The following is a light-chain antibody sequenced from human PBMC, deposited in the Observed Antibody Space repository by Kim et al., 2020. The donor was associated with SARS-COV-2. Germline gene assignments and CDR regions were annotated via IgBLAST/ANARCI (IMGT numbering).Light chain of an antibody. Sequence: SPGERATLSCRARQSVSSYVAWYQQKPGQAPRLLIYDASNRATGIPARFSGSGSGTDFTLTISSLEPEDFAVYYCQQRSNWPPLTFGGGTKVDIK. V-gene: IGKV3-11*01. CDR1: QSVSSY. CDR2: DAS. CDR3: QQRSNWPPLT. J-gene: IGKJ4*01.